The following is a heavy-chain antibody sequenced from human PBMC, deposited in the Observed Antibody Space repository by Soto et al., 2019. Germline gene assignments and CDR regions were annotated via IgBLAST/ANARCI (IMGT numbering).Heavy chain of an antibody. J-gene: IGHJ4*02. D-gene: IGHD6-13*01. Sequence: PGGSLRLSCAASGFTFSSYSMNWVRQAPGKGLEWVSSISSSSSYIYYADSVKGRFTISRDNAKNSLYLQMNSLRAEDTAVYYCARGAAASTPGFDYWGQGTLVTVSS. CDR1: GFTFSSYS. V-gene: IGHV3-21*01. CDR2: ISSSSSYI. CDR3: ARGAAASTPGFDY.